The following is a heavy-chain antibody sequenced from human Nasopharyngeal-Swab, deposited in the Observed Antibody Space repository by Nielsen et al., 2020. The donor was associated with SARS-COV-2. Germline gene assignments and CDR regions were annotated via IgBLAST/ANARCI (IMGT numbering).Heavy chain of an antibody. CDR3: ARGLAAAWYGIYYFDY. J-gene: IGHJ4*02. CDR1: GGSFSGYY. Sequence: SETLSLTCAVYGGSFSGYYWSWIRQPPGKGLEWIGYVYYSGSPSYNPSLKSRVTISVDTSKNQFSLKLTSVTAADTAVYYCARGLAAAWYGIYYFDYWSQGTLVTVSS. CDR2: VYYSGSP. D-gene: IGHD6-13*01. V-gene: IGHV4-59*13.